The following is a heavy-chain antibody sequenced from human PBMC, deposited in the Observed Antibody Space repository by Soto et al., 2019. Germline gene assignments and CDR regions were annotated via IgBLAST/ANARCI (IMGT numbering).Heavy chain of an antibody. CDR1: GGSISTNDW. Sequence: SETLSLTCAVSGGSISTNDWWTWVRQPPGKGLEWIGDIHHTGSTTNYSPSLQSRVTVSIDKSENQFSLRLTSVTAADTAVYYCATRDCTNNVCHFPWGQGTLVTVSS. J-gene: IGHJ5*02. V-gene: IGHV4-4*02. CDR2: IHHTGSTT. D-gene: IGHD2-8*01. CDR3: ATRDCTNNVCHFP.